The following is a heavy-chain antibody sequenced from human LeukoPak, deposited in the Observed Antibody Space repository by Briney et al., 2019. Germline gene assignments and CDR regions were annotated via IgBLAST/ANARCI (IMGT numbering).Heavy chain of an antibody. CDR1: GASPSTYY. CDR2: IHTSAST. V-gene: IGHV4-4*07. D-gene: IGHD2-15*01. Sequence: PSETLSLTCSLSGASPSTYYSGWLRHPAGRGLGWVGRIHTSASTEYNPPLKSRVTMTGDTTKNQFSLKLTSVTAADTAVYFCGREDNRGYSDDAFDIWGQGTLVTVSS. CDR3: GREDNRGYSDDAFDI. J-gene: IGHJ3*02.